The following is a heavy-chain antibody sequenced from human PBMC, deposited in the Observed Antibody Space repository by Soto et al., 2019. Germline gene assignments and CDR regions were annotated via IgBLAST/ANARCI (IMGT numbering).Heavy chain of an antibody. J-gene: IGHJ4*02. V-gene: IGHV3-48*01. CDR2: ISSSGGTI. CDR3: AKFGGVSGGGDY. Sequence: EVQLVESGGGLVQPGGSLRLSCAASGFTFSSYSMNWVRQAPGKGLEWVSYISSSGGTIYYADSVKGRFTISRDNAKNSLYLQRNSLRAEDTALYYCAKFGGVSGGGDYWGQGTLVTVSS. D-gene: IGHD3-16*01. CDR1: GFTFSSYS.